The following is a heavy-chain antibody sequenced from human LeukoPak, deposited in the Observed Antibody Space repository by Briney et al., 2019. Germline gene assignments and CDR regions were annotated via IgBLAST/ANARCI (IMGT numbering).Heavy chain of an antibody. D-gene: IGHD6-19*01. CDR3: ASTVVGHMNDY. CDR2: IKQDGSEK. Sequence: PGGSLRLSCEASGFTFSSYWMSWVRQAPGKGLEWVANIKQDGSEKYYVDSVKGRNTISRDNTKNSMFLQMSSLSAENTAVYYCASTVVGHMNDYWGQGTLVTVSS. J-gene: IGHJ4*02. V-gene: IGHV3-7*02. CDR1: GFTFSSYW.